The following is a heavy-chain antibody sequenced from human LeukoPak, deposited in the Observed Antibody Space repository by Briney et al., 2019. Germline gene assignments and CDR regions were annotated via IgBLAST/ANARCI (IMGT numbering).Heavy chain of an antibody. CDR1: GFTFSSYG. V-gene: IGHV3-30*18. CDR3: AKDIPSHDIVDTIGGYYYYGMDV. J-gene: IGHJ6*02. CDR2: ISYDGSNK. Sequence: GRSLRLSCAASGFTFSSYGMHWVRQAPGKGLEWVAVISYDGSNKYYADSVKGRFTISRDSSKNTLYLQMNSLRAEDTAVYCAKDIPSHDIVDTIGGYYYYGMDVWGQGTTVTVSS. D-gene: IGHD5-12*01.